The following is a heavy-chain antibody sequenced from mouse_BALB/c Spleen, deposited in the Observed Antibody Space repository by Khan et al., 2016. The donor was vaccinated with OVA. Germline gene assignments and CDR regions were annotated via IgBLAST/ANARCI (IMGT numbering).Heavy chain of an antibody. Sequence: EVQLQESGPGLVKPSQSLSLTCTVTGYSITSDYAWNWIRQFPGNKLEWMGYISYSGSTYYNPSLKSRIPVTRDTSKNQFFLQLNSVTTEDTATYYCARGVLLLYWYFDVWGAGTTVTVSS. V-gene: IGHV3-2*02. CDR1: GYSITSDYA. J-gene: IGHJ1*01. CDR2: ISYSGST. CDR3: ARGVLLLYWYFDV. D-gene: IGHD1-1*01.